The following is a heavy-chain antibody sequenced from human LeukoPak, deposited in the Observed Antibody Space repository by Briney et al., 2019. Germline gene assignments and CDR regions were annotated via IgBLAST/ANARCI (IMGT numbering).Heavy chain of an antibody. CDR1: GFTVTNYH. CDR3: ARAPAGTLDF. CDR2: IKGTGDSP. Sequence: ASVKVSCTASGFTVTNYHMHWVRQAPGQGLEWVGLIKGTGDSPDYAQKFQGRVTVTCDTSTNTAYLELRSLKLEDTAVHYCARAPAGTLDFWGQGTLVTVS. D-gene: IGHD6-13*01. J-gene: IGHJ4*02. V-gene: IGHV1-46*01.